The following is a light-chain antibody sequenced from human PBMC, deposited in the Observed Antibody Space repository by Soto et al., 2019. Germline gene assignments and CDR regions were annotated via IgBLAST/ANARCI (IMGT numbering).Light chain of an antibody. V-gene: IGKV1-17*01. CDR2: AAS. Sequence: DIQMTQSPSSLSASVGDRVTITCRASQDIGDDLAWYQQKPGKAHERLIYAASNLQSGVTSRFSGIVSGTEFTLTISSLQPEDFATFFCKQYNSFPITFGPGTDVDVK. J-gene: IGKJ3*01. CDR1: QDIGDD. CDR3: KQYNSFPIT.